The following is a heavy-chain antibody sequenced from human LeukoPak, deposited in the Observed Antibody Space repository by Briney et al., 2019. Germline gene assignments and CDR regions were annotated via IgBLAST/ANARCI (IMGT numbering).Heavy chain of an antibody. CDR2: IWYDGSNK. CDR1: GFTFSSYG. V-gene: IGHV3-33*01. J-gene: IGHJ4*02. CDR3: ARQGYCSSTSCYAFGGFDY. D-gene: IGHD2-2*01. Sequence: GGSLRLSCAASGFTFSSYGMHWVRQAPGKGLEWVAVIWYDGSNKYYADSVKGRFTISRDNSKNTLYLQMNSLRAEDTAVYYCARQGYCSSTSCYAFGGFDYWGQGTLVTVSS.